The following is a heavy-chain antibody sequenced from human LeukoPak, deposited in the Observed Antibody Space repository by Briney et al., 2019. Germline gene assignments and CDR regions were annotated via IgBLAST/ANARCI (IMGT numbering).Heavy chain of an antibody. D-gene: IGHD3-10*01. V-gene: IGHV4-59*12. CDR2: IYDSGST. CDR3: ARAPGYYGSGSPYFDY. CDR1: GGSISSYY. J-gene: IGHJ4*02. Sequence: SETLSLTCTVSGGSISSYYWSWIRQPPGKGLEWIGYIYDSGSTNYNPSLKSRVTISVDRSKSQFSLKLSSVTAADTAMYYCARAPGYYGSGSPYFDYWGQGTLVTVSS.